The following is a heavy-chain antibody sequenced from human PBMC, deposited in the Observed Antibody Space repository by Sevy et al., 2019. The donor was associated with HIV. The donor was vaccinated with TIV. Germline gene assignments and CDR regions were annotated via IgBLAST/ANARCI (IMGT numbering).Heavy chain of an antibody. CDR1: GFTFSSYE. D-gene: IGHD6-13*01. Sequence: GGSLRLSCAASGFTFSSYEMNWVRQAPGKGLEWVSYISRSGSTIYYADSVKGRFNISRDNAKNSLYLQMNSLRAEDTAVYYCARPHHPPQCSFAAAGTFDNWGQGTLVTVSS. CDR3: ARPHHPPQCSFAAAGTFDN. CDR2: ISRSGSTI. J-gene: IGHJ4*02. V-gene: IGHV3-48*03.